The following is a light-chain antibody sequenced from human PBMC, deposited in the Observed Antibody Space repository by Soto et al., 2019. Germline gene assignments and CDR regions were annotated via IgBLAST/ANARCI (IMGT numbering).Light chain of an antibody. CDR3: QQSYSTPIS. J-gene: IGKJ5*01. Sequence: DIRMTQSPSSLSASVGDTVTITCRASQSISSHLNWYQQKPGKAPNLLMYTASNLQSGVPSRFRGSGSGTDFTLTISSLQPEDFATYYCQQSYSTPISFGQGTRLEIK. CDR1: QSISSH. V-gene: IGKV1-39*01. CDR2: TAS.